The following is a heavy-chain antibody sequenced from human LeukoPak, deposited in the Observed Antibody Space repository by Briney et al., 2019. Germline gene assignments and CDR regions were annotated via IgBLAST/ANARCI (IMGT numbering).Heavy chain of an antibody. J-gene: IGHJ4*02. CDR1: GFTFSSYA. D-gene: IGHD3-10*01. Sequence: PGGSLRLSCAASGFTFSSYAMSWVRQAPGKGLEWVSAISGSGGSTYYADSVKGRFTISRDNSKNTLYLQMNSLRAEDTAVYYCAKDQIRYGSGSLYFDYWGQGTLVTVSS. V-gene: IGHV3-23*01. CDR3: AKDQIRYGSGSLYFDY. CDR2: ISGSGGST.